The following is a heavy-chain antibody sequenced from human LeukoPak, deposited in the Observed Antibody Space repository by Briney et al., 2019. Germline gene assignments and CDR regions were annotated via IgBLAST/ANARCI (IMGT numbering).Heavy chain of an antibody. J-gene: IGHJ4*02. D-gene: IGHD6-19*01. V-gene: IGHV4-59*01. CDR1: GASITSNY. Sequence: SETLSLTCTVSGASITSNYWGWLRQPPGKGLEWIGYMYNSGSTSFNPSLKSRVTISVDTSKKQFSLKLNSMTDADTAVYYCARATVAGRVNVWGQGTLVTVSS. CDR2: MYNSGST. CDR3: ARATVAGRVNV.